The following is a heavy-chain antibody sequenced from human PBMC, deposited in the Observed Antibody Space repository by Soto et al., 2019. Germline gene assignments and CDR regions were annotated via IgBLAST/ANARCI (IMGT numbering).Heavy chain of an antibody. D-gene: IGHD6-13*01. CDR3: AKKGIAAAGPGTFDY. CDR2: ISSSSSYI. V-gene: IGHV3-21*01. J-gene: IGHJ4*02. Sequence: GGSLRLSCAASGFTFSSYSMNWVRQAPGKGLEWVSSISSSSSYIYYADSVKGRFTISRDNAKNSLYLQMNSLRAEDTAVYYCAKKGIAAAGPGTFDYWGQGTLLTRSS. CDR1: GFTFSSYS.